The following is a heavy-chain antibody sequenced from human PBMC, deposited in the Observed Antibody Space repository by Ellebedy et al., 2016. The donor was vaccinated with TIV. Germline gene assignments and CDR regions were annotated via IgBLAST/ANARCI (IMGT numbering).Heavy chain of an antibody. CDR1: GGSIVTIDSY. J-gene: IGHJ4*02. CDR3: ARVDGYGYFDS. D-gene: IGHD2-15*01. CDR2: IYFSGNT. Sequence: SETLSLTCTVSGGSIVTIDSYWGWVRQPPGKGLEWIGTIYFSGNTIHNPSLSLKSRVTVSVDTSNNQFSLKLSSVTAADTAVYYCARVDGYGYFDSWGQGILVTVSS. V-gene: IGHV4-39*07.